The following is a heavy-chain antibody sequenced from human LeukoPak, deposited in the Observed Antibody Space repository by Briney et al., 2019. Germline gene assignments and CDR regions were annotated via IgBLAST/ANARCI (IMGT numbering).Heavy chain of an antibody. D-gene: IGHD6-13*01. J-gene: IGHJ6*03. Sequence: SGGSLRLSCAASGFTFDDYAMHWVRQAPGKGLEWVSLISWDGGSTYYADSVKGRFTISRDNSKNSLYLQMNSLRAEDTALYYCAKDRQLVHKGRHNYYYYYYMDVWGKGTTVTVSS. CDR1: GFTFDDYA. V-gene: IGHV3-43D*03. CDR2: ISWDGGST. CDR3: AKDRQLVHKGRHNYYYYYYMDV.